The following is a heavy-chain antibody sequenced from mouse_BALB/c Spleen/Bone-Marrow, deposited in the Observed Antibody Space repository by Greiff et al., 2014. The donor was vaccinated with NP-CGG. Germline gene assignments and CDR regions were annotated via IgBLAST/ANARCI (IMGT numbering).Heavy chain of an antibody. D-gene: IGHD6-1*01. CDR1: GFTFTNYF. CDR2: IRNNANGYTT. Sequence: VQLQQSGGGLVQPGGSLRLSCTTSGFTFTNYFMTWVRQPPGKALEWLGFIRNNANGYTTEYNPSVKGRFTISRDNSQGIFYLQMNTLRAEDSAIYYCARDYNGYFDFWGQGTTLTVSS. CDR3: ARDYNGYFDF. V-gene: IGHV7-3*02. J-gene: IGHJ2*01.